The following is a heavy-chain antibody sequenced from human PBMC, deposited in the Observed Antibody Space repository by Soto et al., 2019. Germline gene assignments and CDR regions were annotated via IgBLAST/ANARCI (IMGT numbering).Heavy chain of an antibody. D-gene: IGHD4-17*01. CDR2: INPTSGGT. J-gene: IGHJ4*02. V-gene: IGHV1-2*02. CDR3: ARDPDYGDYWGYFFDS. CDR1: GYTFAAYY. Sequence: QVQLVQSGAEVKKPGASVKVSCTTSGYTFAAYYIHWIRQAPGQGLEWMGWINPTSGGTVYAQNFQDRVTMTRDTSISTAYRELRRLNSDDTAVYYCARDPDYGDYWGYFFDSWGQGTPVTVSS.